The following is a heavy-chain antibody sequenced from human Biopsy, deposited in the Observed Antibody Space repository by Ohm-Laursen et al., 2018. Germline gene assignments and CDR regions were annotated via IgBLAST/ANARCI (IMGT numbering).Heavy chain of an antibody. J-gene: IGHJ4*02. CDR2: INPDGSVK. D-gene: IGHD5-24*01. CDR3: ARDER. Sequence: LRLSCTASGFMFSASWMSWVRQAPGKGLEWVANINPDGSVKYFADSVKGRFTISRDNAENSMYLQMSSLTVDDTAVYYCARDERWGQGALVTVSS. CDR1: GFMFSASW. V-gene: IGHV3-7*01.